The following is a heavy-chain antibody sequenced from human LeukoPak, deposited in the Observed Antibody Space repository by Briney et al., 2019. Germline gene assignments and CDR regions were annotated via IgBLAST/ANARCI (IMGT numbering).Heavy chain of an antibody. CDR1: GYSISSGYY. V-gene: IGHV4-38-2*01. Sequence: PSETLSLTCAVSGYSISSGYYWGWIRQPPGKGLEWIGRIYPSGSTYYNPSLKSRVTISVDTSKNQFSLKLSSVTAADTAVYYCASTYYYDSSGYYGFDYWGEGTLVTVSS. J-gene: IGHJ4*02. D-gene: IGHD3-22*01. CDR2: IYPSGST. CDR3: ASTYYYDSSGYYGFDY.